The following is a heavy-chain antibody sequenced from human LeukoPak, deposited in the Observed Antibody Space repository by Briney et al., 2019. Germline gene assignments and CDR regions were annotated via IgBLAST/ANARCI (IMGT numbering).Heavy chain of an antibody. D-gene: IGHD3-3*01. CDR3: ATGQLWSSYYYDY. Sequence: GGSLRLSSAASGFTFSNFWMHWVRHAPGKGLVWVSRINSDGSSTSYADSVKGRFTISRNNAENTLYLQMNSLRAEDTAVYFCATGQLWSSYYYDYWGQGTLVTVPS. V-gene: IGHV3-74*01. CDR2: INSDGSST. CDR1: GFTFSNFW. J-gene: IGHJ4*02.